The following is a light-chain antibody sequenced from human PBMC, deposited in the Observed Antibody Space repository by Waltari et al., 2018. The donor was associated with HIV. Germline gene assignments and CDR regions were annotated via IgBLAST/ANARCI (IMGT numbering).Light chain of an antibody. CDR1: QSLLYGSNNKNY. J-gene: IGKJ2*01. CDR2: WAS. V-gene: IGKV4-1*01. Sequence: DVVMTQSPDSLTVSVGERATLNCKSSQSLLYGSNNKNYLAWYQQRPGHRPKLLIYWASTRQSGVPDRFSGSGSGTDFSLTISSLQAEDVAVYYCQQYHLVPYTFGQGTKLEIK. CDR3: QQYHLVPYT.